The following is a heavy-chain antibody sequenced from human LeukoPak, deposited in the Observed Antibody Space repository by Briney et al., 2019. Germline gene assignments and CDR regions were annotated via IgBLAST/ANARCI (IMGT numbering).Heavy chain of an antibody. CDR3: ARGQGPYCSSTSCYLGLRSYYYYGMDV. V-gene: IGHV4-34*01. D-gene: IGHD2-2*01. CDR1: GGSFSGYY. CDR2: INHSGST. Sequence: PSETLSLTCAVYGGSFSGYYWSWIPQPPGKGLEWIGEINHSGSTNYNPSLKSRVTISVDTSKNQFSLKLSSVTAADTAVYYCARGQGPYCSSTSCYLGLRSYYYYGMDVWGQGTTVTVSS. J-gene: IGHJ6*02.